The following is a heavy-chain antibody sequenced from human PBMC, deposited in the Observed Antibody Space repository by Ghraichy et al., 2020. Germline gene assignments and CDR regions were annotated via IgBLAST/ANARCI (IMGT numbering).Heavy chain of an antibody. CDR3: ARVDYGDYEFGYFDY. CDR1: GGSISSGGYY. J-gene: IGHJ4*02. V-gene: IGHV4-31*03. D-gene: IGHD4-17*01. CDR2: IYYSGST. Sequence: SETLSLTCTVSGGSISSGGYYWSWIRQHPGKGLEWIGYIYYSGSTYYNPSLKSRVTISVDTSKNQFSLKLSSVTAADTAVYYCARVDYGDYEFGYFDYWGQGTLVTVSS.